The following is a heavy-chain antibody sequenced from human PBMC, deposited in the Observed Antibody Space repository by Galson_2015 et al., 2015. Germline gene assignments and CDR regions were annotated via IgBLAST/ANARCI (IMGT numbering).Heavy chain of an antibody. CDR1: GFTFTSYE. CDR2: ISSTGITT. V-gene: IGHV3-48*03. CDR3: AREVGYHLDY. Sequence: SLRLSCAASGFTFTSYEMNWVRQAPGKGLEWVSYISSTGITTYYAGSVKGRFTISRDNAKSSLYLQMNSLGAEDTAVYYCAREVGYHLDYWGQGTLVTVPS. D-gene: IGHD5-12*01. J-gene: IGHJ4*02.